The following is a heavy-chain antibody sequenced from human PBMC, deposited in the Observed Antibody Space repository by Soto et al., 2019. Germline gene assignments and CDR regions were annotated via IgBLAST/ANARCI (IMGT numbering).Heavy chain of an antibody. J-gene: IGHJ5*02. D-gene: IGHD4-17*01. CDR1: GGTFSSYA. Sequence: ASVKVSCKASGGTFSSYAISWVRQAPGQGLEWMGGIIPIFGTANYAQKFQGRVTITADESTSTAYMELSSLRSEDTAVYYCARDHNPAYGDYVPIDPWGQGTLVTVSS. V-gene: IGHV1-69*13. CDR3: ARDHNPAYGDYVPIDP. CDR2: IIPIFGTA.